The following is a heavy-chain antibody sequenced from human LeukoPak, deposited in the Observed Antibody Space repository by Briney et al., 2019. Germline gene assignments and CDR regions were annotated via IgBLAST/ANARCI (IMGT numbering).Heavy chain of an antibody. CDR1: GYSISSGYY. D-gene: IGHD1-26*01. J-gene: IGHJ5*02. Sequence: SETLSLTCTVSGYSISSGYYWGWMRQPPGKGLEWIGSIYHSGSTYYNPSLKSRVTISVDTSKNQFSLKLSSVTAADTAVYYCARVSKWELLGMFDPWGQGTLVTVSS. CDR3: ARVSKWELLGMFDP. V-gene: IGHV4-38-2*02. CDR2: IYHSGST.